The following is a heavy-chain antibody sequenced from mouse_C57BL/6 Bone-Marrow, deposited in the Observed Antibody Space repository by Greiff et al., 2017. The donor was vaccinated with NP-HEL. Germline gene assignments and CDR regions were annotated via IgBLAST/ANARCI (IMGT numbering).Heavy chain of an antibody. CDR1: GYAFSSYW. D-gene: IGHD1-1*01. Sequence: VQLVESGAELVKPGASVKISCKASGYAFSSYWMNWVKQRPGKGLEWIGQIYPGDGDTNYNGKFKGKATLTADKSSSTAYMQLSSLTSEDSAVYFCARERLRYYFDYWGQGTTLTVSS. CDR2: IYPGDGDT. V-gene: IGHV1-80*01. J-gene: IGHJ2*01. CDR3: ARERLRYYFDY.